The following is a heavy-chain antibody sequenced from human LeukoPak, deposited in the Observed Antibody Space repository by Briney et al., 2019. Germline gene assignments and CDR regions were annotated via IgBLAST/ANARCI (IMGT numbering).Heavy chain of an antibody. V-gene: IGHV1-3*01. CDR2: INAGNGNT. D-gene: IGHD3-10*01. CDR1: GYTFTSYA. CDR3: AKEVSPYYGSGSF. Sequence: ASVKVSCKASGYTFTSYAMHWVRQAPGQRLEWMGWINAGNGNTKYSQKFQGRVTITRDTSASTAYMELSSLRSEDTAVYYCAKEVSPYYGSGSFWGQGTLVTVSS. J-gene: IGHJ4*02.